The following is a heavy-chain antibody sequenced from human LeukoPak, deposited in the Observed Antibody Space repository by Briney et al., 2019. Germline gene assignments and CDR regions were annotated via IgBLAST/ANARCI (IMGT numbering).Heavy chain of an antibody. V-gene: IGHV3-21*01. D-gene: IGHD4-17*01. CDR1: GFTLSSYS. Sequence: GGSLRLFCAASGFTLSSYSMNWVRQAPGKGLEWVSSITSSSYIYYADSVRGRFTVSRDNAKNSLYLQMNSLRAEDTAVYYCARDLVLYGDYWGQGTLVTVSS. J-gene: IGHJ4*02. CDR3: ARDLVLYGDY. CDR2: ITSSSYI.